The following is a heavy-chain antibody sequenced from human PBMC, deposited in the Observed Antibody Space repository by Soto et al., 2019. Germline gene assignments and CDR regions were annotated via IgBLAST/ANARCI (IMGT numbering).Heavy chain of an antibody. CDR2: SDWDDDK. CDR1: GCSLSTRGMR. Sequence: GSGPTLVNPTHTLTLTCTFSGCSLSTRGMRVTWIRQPPGKALEWLARSDWDDDKFYSTSLRTRLTVSKDTSKNQVVLTMTHMDPVDTATYYCARMQLSPPGGLDYWGQGAKVTVSS. V-gene: IGHV2-70*04. D-gene: IGHD1-1*01. J-gene: IGHJ4*02. CDR3: ARMQLSPPGGLDY.